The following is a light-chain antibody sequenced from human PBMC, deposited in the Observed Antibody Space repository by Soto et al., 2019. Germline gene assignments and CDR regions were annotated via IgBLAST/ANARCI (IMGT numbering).Light chain of an antibody. J-gene: IGKJ5*01. CDR2: DAS. CDR1: QSVGNF. V-gene: IGKV3-11*01. CDR3: QQRSNSIT. Sequence: VFTHSPATLSLSPGEGATLSCRTSQSVGNFLAWYQQKPGQAPRLLIYDASIRATGIPARFSGSGSGTDFTLTISSLEPEDFAVYHCQQRSNSITFGQGTRLEIK.